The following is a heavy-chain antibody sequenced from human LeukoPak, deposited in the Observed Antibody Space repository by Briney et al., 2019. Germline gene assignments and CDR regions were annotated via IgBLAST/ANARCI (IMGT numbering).Heavy chain of an antibody. CDR2: ISSSSSYI. V-gene: IGHV3-21*01. D-gene: IGHD2-15*01. CDR1: GFTFSHYS. Sequence: GGSLRLSCAASGFTFSHYSMNWVRQAPGKGLEWVSSISSSSSYIYYADSVKGRFTISRDNAKNSLYLQMNSLRAEDTAVYYCARDGHPVVVAADYYYYGMDVWGQGTTVTVSS. CDR3: ARDGHPVVVAADYYYYGMDV. J-gene: IGHJ6*02.